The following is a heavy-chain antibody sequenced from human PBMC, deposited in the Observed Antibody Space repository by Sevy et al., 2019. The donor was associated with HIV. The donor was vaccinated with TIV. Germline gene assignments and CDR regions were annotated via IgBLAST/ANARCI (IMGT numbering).Heavy chain of an antibody. CDR3: ARYYGSYRSSSGYDY. J-gene: IGHJ4*02. Sequence: GGSLRLSCAASGFTFSSYWMSWVRQAPGKGLEWVANIKQDGSEKYYVESVKGRFTISRANDKNSLYLQMNSLRAEDTAVYYCARYYGSYRSSSGYDYWGQGTLVTVSS. V-gene: IGHV3-7*01. CDR1: GFTFSSYW. CDR2: IKQDGSEK. D-gene: IGHD6-6*01.